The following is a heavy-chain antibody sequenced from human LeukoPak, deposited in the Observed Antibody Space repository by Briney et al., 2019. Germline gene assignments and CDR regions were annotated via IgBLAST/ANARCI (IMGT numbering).Heavy chain of an antibody. CDR3: ARVVGSRFDP. Sequence: ASVKVSCKASGYTFTSYYMHWVRQAPGQGLEWMGIINPSGGSTNYAQKLQGRVTMTTDTSTSTAYMELRSLRSDDTAVYYCARVVGSRFDPWGQGTLVTVSS. J-gene: IGHJ5*02. CDR1: GYTFTSYY. CDR2: INPSGGST. D-gene: IGHD3-16*02. V-gene: IGHV1-46*01.